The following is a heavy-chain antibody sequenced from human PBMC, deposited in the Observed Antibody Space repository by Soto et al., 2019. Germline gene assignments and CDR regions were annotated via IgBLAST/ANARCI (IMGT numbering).Heavy chain of an antibody. CDR1: GGTFSRYS. Sequence: SVKVSCKISGGTFSRYSISWVRQAPGQGLEWMGGIVPIFGTRNYAQKFQDRVTITTGESATTAHMELSNLRSEDTAVYYCARPYEGGYSSNHHYYYALDVWGQGTAVTVSS. CDR3: ARPYEGGYSSNHHYYYALDV. CDR2: IVPIFGTR. V-gene: IGHV1-69*05. D-gene: IGHD3-22*01. J-gene: IGHJ6*02.